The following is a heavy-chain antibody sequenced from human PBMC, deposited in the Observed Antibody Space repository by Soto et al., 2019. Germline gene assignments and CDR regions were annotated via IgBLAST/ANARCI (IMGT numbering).Heavy chain of an antibody. CDR3: WGFAY. CDR2: IKSRTDGGTI. V-gene: IGHV3-15*07. D-gene: IGHD3-16*01. J-gene: IGHJ4*02. Sequence: EVQLVESGGGLVKPGGSLRVSCAASGFTFREAWMNWVRQAPGKGLEWVGRIKSRTDGGTIEYATPVKGRFIISRDDSKNTLYLQMDRLKTEDTAVYYCWGFAYWGQGTLVTVSS. CDR1: GFTFREAW.